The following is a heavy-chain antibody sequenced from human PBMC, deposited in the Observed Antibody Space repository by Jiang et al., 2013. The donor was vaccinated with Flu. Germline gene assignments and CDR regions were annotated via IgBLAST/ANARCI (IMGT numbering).Heavy chain of an antibody. CDR3: AKDYGDYTYQPGY. D-gene: IGHD4-17*01. CDR1: GFTFSTYG. Sequence: GVVQPGRSLRLSCEVSGFTFSTYGMHWVRQAPGKGLEWVAVISYDGSNKYYADSVKGRFTISRDNSKNTLYLQMNSLRAEDTAVYSCAKDYGDYTYQPGYWGQGTLVTVSS. V-gene: IGHV3-30*18. J-gene: IGHJ4*02. CDR2: ISYDGSNK.